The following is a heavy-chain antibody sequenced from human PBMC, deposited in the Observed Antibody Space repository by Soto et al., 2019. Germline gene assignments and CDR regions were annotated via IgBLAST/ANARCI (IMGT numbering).Heavy chain of an antibody. J-gene: IGHJ4*02. CDR2: VYSGCAT. D-gene: IGHD3-10*01. CDR3: ARVPGRL. CDR1: GFSVCRNY. Sequence: QLVETGGGLIQPGTSLTLSCAASGFSVCRNYMTWVRQAPGKGLEWVSFVYSGCATFYADSVKGRFILSRDDSQNTMYLQMNSLRAEDTTVYYCARVPGRLWGRGTLVTVAS. V-gene: IGHV3-53*02.